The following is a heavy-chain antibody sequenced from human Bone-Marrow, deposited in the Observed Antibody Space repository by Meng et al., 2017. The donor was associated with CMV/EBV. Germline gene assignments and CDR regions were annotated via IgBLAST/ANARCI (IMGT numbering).Heavy chain of an antibody. Sequence: GGSLRLSCAASGFTFSGSAMHWVRQASGKGLEWVANIKQDGSEKYYVDSVKGRFTISRDNAKNSLYLQMNSLRAEDTAVYYCARLSPYWGQGTRVTVSS. CDR2: IKQDGSEK. J-gene: IGHJ4*02. CDR1: GFTFSGSA. D-gene: IGHD3-16*02. CDR3: ARLSPY. V-gene: IGHV3-7*02.